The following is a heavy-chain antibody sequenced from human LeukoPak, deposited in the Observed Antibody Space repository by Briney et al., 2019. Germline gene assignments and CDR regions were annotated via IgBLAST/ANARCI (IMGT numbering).Heavy chain of an antibody. V-gene: IGHV3-53*01. Sequence: GGSLRLSCAASGFTVSSNYMGWVRQAPGKGLEWVSVIYSGGSTYYADSVKGRFTISRDNSKNTLYLQMNSLRAEDTAVYYCARGPSWGSSTGAYWGQGTLVTVSS. J-gene: IGHJ4*02. CDR3: ARGPSWGSSTGAY. D-gene: IGHD7-27*01. CDR2: IYSGGST. CDR1: GFTVSSNY.